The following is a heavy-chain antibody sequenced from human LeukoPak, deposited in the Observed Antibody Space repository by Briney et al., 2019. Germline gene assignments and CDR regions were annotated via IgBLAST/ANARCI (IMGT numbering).Heavy chain of an antibody. D-gene: IGHD6-13*01. CDR2: ISGSGDST. V-gene: IGHV3-23*01. J-gene: IGHJ4*02. Sequence: QPGGSLRLSCAASGFTFSNYAMKWVRQAPGKGLEWVSSISGSGDSTYYADSVKGRFTISRDNSKSMVYLQMNSLRAEDTAVYYCAKDLKEAAADYYFDSWGQGTLVTVSS. CDR3: AKDLKEAAADYYFDS. CDR1: GFTFSNYA.